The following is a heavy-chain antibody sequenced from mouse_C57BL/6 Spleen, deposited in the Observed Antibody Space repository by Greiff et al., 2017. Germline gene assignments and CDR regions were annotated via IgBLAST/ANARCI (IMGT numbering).Heavy chain of an antibody. D-gene: IGHD1-1*01. J-gene: IGHJ1*03. CDR1: GFTFSSYA. Sequence: EVQRVESGGGLVKPGGSLKLSCAASGFTFSSYAMSWVRQTPEKRLEWVATISDGGSYTYYPDNVKGRFTISRDNAKNNLYLQMSHLKSEDTAMYYCARRYYGGWYFDVWGTGTTVTVSS. CDR3: ARRYYGGWYFDV. CDR2: ISDGGSYT. V-gene: IGHV5-4*03.